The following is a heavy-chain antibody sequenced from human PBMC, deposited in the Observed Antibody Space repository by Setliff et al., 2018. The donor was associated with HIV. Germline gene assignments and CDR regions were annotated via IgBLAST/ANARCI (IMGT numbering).Heavy chain of an antibody. Sequence: GASVKVSCKASGGTFSSSALSWVRQAPGQGLEWMGLINPSGGRTSYAQKFQGRLTMTRDTSRSTVYMELSSLRSEDTAVYYCARCYYDSSGPTDAFDIWGQGTVVTVSS. V-gene: IGHV1-46*01. CDR1: GGTFSSSA. CDR3: ARCYYDSSGPTDAFDI. CDR2: INPSGGRT. J-gene: IGHJ3*02. D-gene: IGHD3-22*01.